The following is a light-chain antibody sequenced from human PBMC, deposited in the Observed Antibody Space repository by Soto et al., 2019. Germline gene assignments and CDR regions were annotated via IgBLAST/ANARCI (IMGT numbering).Light chain of an antibody. Sequence: QSALTQPASVSGSPGQSITISCTGTSSDVGVYNYVSWYQQHPGKAPKLMIYDVSNRPSGVSNRFSGSKSGNTASLTISGLQAEDEVDYYCSSYTSSRSVVFGGGTKLTVL. CDR1: SSDVGVYNY. CDR3: SSYTSSRSVV. V-gene: IGLV2-14*01. CDR2: DVS. J-gene: IGLJ2*01.